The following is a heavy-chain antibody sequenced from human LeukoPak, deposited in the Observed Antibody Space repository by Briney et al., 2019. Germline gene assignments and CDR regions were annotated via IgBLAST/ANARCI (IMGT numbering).Heavy chain of an antibody. V-gene: IGHV2-70*11. D-gene: IGHD4-23*01. CDR3: ARIEATPTQRAFYN. CDR2: IDWDDGK. CDR1: GFSLNTSGMC. Sequence: SGPALVKPTQTLRLTCTFSGFSLNTSGMCVSWIRQPPGKALEWLARIDWDDGKYYSTSLKTRLSISKDTSKNEVVLTMTNMDPVDIATYFCARIEATPTQRAFYNWGQGTLVTVSS. J-gene: IGHJ4*02.